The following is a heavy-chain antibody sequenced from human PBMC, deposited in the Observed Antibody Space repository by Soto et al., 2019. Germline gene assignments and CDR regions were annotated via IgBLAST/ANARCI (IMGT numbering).Heavy chain of an antibody. CDR3: ARAVVVVAAMVDWFDP. CDR1: GGSISSGDYY. D-gene: IGHD2-15*01. J-gene: IGHJ5*02. V-gene: IGHV4-30-4*01. CDR2: IYYSGST. Sequence: SETLSLTCTVSGGSISSGDYYWSWIRQPPGKGLEWIGYIYYSGSTYYNPSLKSRVTISVDTSKNQFSLKLSSVTAADTAVYYCARAVVVVAAMVDWFDPWGQGTLVNVSS.